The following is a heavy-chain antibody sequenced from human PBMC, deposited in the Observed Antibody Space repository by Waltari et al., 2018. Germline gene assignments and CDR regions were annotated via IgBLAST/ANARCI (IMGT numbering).Heavy chain of an antibody. CDR2: IYSGGTT. CDR1: GDSISRYY. J-gene: IGHJ4*02. Sequence: QVVLLESGPGLVEPSETLSLTCTVSGDSISRYYWGWVRQPAGKTLEWIGRIYSGGTTHYNPSLKSRVTLSVDMSQNQVSLRLTSVTAADTAMYYCVRDGGRLYGPENFHGIDSWGQGTLVTVSS. CDR3: VRDGGRLYGPENFHGIDS. V-gene: IGHV4-4*07. D-gene: IGHD3-10*01.